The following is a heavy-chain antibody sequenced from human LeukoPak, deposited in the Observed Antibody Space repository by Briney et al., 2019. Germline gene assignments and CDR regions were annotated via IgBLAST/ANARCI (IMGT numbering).Heavy chain of an antibody. V-gene: IGHV4-34*01. Sequence: PSETLSLTCAVYGGSFSGYYWSWIRQPPGKGLEWIGEINHSGSTNYNPSLKSRVTISVDTSKNQFSLKLSSVTAADTAVYYCAREKYYDILTGLYNWFDPWGQGTLVTVSS. J-gene: IGHJ5*02. D-gene: IGHD3-9*01. CDR1: GGSFSGYY. CDR3: AREKYYDILTGLYNWFDP. CDR2: INHSGST.